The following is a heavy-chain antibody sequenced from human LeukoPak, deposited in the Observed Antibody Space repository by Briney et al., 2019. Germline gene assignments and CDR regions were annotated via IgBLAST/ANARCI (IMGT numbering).Heavy chain of an antibody. CDR3: ARLTHYGSGRPAFDY. D-gene: IGHD3-10*01. V-gene: IGHV4-4*02. J-gene: IGHJ4*02. CDR1: GDSFSSSNW. CDR2: FYHSGDT. Sequence: SETLSLTCAVSGDSFSSSNWWSWVRQPPGKGLEWIGEFYHSGDTNYNPSLKSRVTISVDTSKNQFSLKLSSVTAADTAVYYCARLTHYGSGRPAFDYWGQGTLVTVSS.